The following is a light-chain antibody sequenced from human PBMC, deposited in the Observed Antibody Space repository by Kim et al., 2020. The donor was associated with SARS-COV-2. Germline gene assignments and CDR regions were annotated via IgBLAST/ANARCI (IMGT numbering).Light chain of an antibody. CDR2: YDS. V-gene: IGLV3-21*04. Sequence: APGKPARSTCGGKNIGSKSVHWYLQKPGQAPVLVIYYDSDRPSGIPERFSGSNSGNTATLTISRVEGRDEADNHCQAWDSSTTHWVFGGGTQLTVL. CDR1: NIGSKS. CDR3: QAWDSSTTHWV. J-gene: IGLJ3*02.